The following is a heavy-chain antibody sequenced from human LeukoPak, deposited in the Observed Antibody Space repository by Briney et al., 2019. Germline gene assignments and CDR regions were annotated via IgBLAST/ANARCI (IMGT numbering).Heavy chain of an antibody. CDR2: IYSGGST. CDR1: GLSVSSNY. D-gene: IGHD5-12*01. CDR3: ARDAPPIVATPIDH. Sequence: GRSLRLSCAASGLSVSSNYMSWVRQAPGKGLEWVSVIYSGGSTYYADSVKGRFTISRDNSKNTVYLQMNSLRAEDTAVYYCARDAPPIVATPIDHWGQGTLVTVSS. J-gene: IGHJ4*02. V-gene: IGHV3-66*01.